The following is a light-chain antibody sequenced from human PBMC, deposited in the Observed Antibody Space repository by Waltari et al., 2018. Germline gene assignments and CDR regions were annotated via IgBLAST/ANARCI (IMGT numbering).Light chain of an antibody. J-gene: IGLJ2*01. CDR1: ALSRKY. CDR2: EDT. Sequence: SNELTQPPSVSVSPGQTARITCSGDALSRKYAYWCQQKSGQAPVLVISEDTKRPSGLPEGFSGSTAGTMATLTISGAQVDDEAAYYCYTTDSSGNPIFGGGTKLTVL. CDR3: YTTDSSGNPI. V-gene: IGLV3-10*01.